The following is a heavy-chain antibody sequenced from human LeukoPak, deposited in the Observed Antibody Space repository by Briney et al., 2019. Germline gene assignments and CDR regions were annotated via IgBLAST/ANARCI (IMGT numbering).Heavy chain of an antibody. J-gene: IGHJ4*02. V-gene: IGHV4-39*01. D-gene: IGHD6-19*01. CDR2: IYSSGNT. CDR3: ARHLGSGWYYFDY. CDR1: VGSISSSSYY. Sequence: SETLSLTCTVSVGSISSSSYYWGWIRQPPGKGLEYIGSIYSSGNTYYNPSLKSRVTISVDTSKNQFSLKLSSVTAADTAVYYCARHLGSGWYYFDYWGQGTLVTVSS.